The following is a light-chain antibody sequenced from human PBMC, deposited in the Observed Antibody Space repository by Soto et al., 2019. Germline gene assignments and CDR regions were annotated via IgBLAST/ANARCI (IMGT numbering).Light chain of an antibody. J-gene: IGLJ1*01. CDR2: EAE. Sequence: QSALAQPPSASESPGQSVTISCTGTSSDVGGYHYVSWYQHHPARAPKLLIYEAEKPPPGVPGRFSGSKCRTTTPLTVSGPHPEDDDGHHCLSSQGSMLYGFAGGPKSP. V-gene: IGLV2-8*01. CDR3: LSSQGSMLYG. CDR1: SSDVGGYHY.